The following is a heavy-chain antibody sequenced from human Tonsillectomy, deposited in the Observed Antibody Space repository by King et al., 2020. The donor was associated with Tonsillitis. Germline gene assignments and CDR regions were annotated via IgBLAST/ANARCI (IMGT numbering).Heavy chain of an antibody. CDR2: IRNKANGNTA. Sequence: DVQLVESGGGLVQPGGSLRLSCAASGFTFSDRYMDWVRQAPGKGLEWVGRIRNKANGNTAEFAASGKGRFTISRDDSQNSVFLQMNSLEIDDTAVYDCARGLSIGYGFDYWGQGTLVTVSS. CDR1: GFTFSDRY. CDR3: ARGLSIGYGFDY. J-gene: IGHJ4*02. D-gene: IGHD3-16*01. V-gene: IGHV3-72*01.